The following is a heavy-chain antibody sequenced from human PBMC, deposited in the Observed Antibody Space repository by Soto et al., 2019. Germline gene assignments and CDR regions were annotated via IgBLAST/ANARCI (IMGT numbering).Heavy chain of an antibody. CDR1: GFTFSSYA. Sequence: EVQLLESGGGLVQPGGSLRLSCAASGFTFSSYAMSWVRQAPGKGLEWVSAISGSGGSTYYADSVKGRFTISRDNSKNTLYLQMNSLRAEDTAVYYCAKGGITFVGVIGIPDYFDYWGQGTLVTVSS. D-gene: IGHD3-16*02. CDR3: AKGGITFVGVIGIPDYFDY. CDR2: ISGSGGST. V-gene: IGHV3-23*01. J-gene: IGHJ4*02.